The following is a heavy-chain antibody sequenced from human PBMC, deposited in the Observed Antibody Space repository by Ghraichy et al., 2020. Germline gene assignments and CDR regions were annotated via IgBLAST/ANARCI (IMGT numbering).Heavy chain of an antibody. Sequence: SETLSLTCTVSGGSISSGSYYWSWIRQPAGKGLEWIGRIYTSGSTNYNPSLKSRVTISVDTSKNQFSLKLSSVTAADTAVYYCAREAVARKRYQYYYYGMDVWGQGTTVTVSS. D-gene: IGHD2-2*01. V-gene: IGHV4-61*02. CDR3: AREAVARKRYQYYYYGMDV. J-gene: IGHJ6*02. CDR1: GGSISSGSYY. CDR2: IYTSGST.